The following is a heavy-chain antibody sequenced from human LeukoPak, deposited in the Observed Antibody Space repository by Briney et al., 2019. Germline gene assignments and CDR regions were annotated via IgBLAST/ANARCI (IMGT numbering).Heavy chain of an antibody. D-gene: IGHD3-9*01. J-gene: IGHJ4*02. CDR3: ARDNVLRYLDPEYYFDY. Sequence: PSETLSLTRTVSGGSISSYYWSWIRQPPGKGLEWIGRIYTSGSTNYNPSLKSRVTMSVDTSKNQFSLKLSSVTAADTAVYYCARDNVLRYLDPEYYFDYWGQGTLVTVSS. CDR2: IYTSGST. V-gene: IGHV4-4*07. CDR1: GGSISSYY.